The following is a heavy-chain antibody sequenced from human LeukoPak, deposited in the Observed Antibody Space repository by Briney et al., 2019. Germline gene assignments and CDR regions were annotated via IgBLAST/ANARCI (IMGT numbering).Heavy chain of an antibody. CDR1: GGSISTYY. V-gene: IGHV4-59*01. J-gene: IGHJ6*03. CDR2: IYYTGST. Sequence: SETLSLTCTVSGGSISTYYWGWIRQPPGKGLEWIGYIYYTGSTNYNPSLKSRVTISVDTSKNQFSLKLSSVTAADTAVYYCARETSQKGAHYMDVWGKGTTVTISS. D-gene: IGHD3-16*01. CDR3: ARETSQKGAHYMDV.